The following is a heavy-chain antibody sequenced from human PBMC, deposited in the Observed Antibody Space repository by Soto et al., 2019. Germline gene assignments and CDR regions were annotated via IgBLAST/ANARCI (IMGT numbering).Heavy chain of an antibody. J-gene: IGHJ6*02. CDR1: GYTFTGYY. D-gene: IGHD6-19*01. Sequence: ASVKVSCKASGYTFTGYYMHWVRQAPGQGLEWMGWINPNSGGTNYAQKFQGWVTMTRDTSISTAYMELSRLRSDDTAVYYCARAGIAVAGTNYYGMDVWGQGTTVTVSS. V-gene: IGHV1-2*04. CDR3: ARAGIAVAGTNYYGMDV. CDR2: INPNSGGT.